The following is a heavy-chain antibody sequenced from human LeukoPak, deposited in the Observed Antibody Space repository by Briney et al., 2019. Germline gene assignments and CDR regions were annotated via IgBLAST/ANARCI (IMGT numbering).Heavy chain of an antibody. CDR1: GGSISSGSYY. J-gene: IGHJ4*02. V-gene: IGHV4-61*02. CDR3: ARDVLAAPGTFDY. Sequence: SETLSLTCTVSGGSISSGSYYWNWIRQPAGKGLEWIGRIYTSGSTNYNPSLKSRVTISVDTSKNQFSLKLSSVTAADTAVYYCARDVLAAPGTFDYWGQGALVTVSS. CDR2: IYTSGST. D-gene: IGHD6-13*01.